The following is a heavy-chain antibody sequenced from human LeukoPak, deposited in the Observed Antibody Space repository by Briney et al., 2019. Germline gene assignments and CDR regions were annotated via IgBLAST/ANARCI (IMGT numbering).Heavy chain of an antibody. Sequence: GASVKVSCKASGYTFTGYYMHWVRQAPGQGLEWMGWINPNSGGTNYAQKFQGRVTMTRDTSISTAYMELSRLRSDDTAVYYCARDQCSSTSCYASSLLGPNFDYWGQGTLVTVSS. CDR3: ARDQCSSTSCYASSLLGPNFDY. D-gene: IGHD2-2*01. CDR2: INPNSGGT. J-gene: IGHJ4*02. CDR1: GYTFTGYY. V-gene: IGHV1-2*02.